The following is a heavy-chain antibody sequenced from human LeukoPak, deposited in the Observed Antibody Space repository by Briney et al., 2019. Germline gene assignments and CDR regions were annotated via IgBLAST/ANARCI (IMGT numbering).Heavy chain of an antibody. J-gene: IGHJ4*02. V-gene: IGHV4-34*01. D-gene: IGHD2-8*01. Sequence: PSETLSLTCAVYGGSFSGYYWSWIRQPPGKGLEWIGEINHSGSTNYNPSLKSRVTISVDTSKSHFSLKLSSVTAADTAMYYCARYTGVNGYYFDYWGQGTLVTVSS. CDR2: INHSGST. CDR1: GGSFSGYY. CDR3: ARYTGVNGYYFDY.